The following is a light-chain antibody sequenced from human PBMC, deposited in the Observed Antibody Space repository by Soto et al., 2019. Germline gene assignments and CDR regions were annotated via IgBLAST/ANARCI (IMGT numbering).Light chain of an antibody. Sequence: EIVLTQSPGTLSLSPGERATLSCRASQSVSSAYLGWYQQKTGQAPRLLIYGASTRATGIPDRFSGSGSGTDFTLTISRLEPEDFAVYYCQQYDASGFTFGPGTKVDIK. V-gene: IGKV3-20*01. CDR1: QSVSSAY. CDR3: QQYDASGFT. J-gene: IGKJ3*01. CDR2: GAS.